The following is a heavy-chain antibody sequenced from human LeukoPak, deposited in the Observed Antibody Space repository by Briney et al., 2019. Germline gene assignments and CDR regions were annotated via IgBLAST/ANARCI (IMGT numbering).Heavy chain of an antibody. V-gene: IGHV4-61*02. CDR3: ARGSPLKYCSGGSCLLY. CDR1: TGSISSGSYY. Sequence: SQTLSLTCTVSTGSISSGSYYWSWIRQPAGKGLEWIGRIYTSGSTNYNPSLKSRVTISVDTSKNQFSLKLSSVTAADTAVYYCARGSPLKYCSGGSCLLYWGQGTLVTVSS. CDR2: IYTSGST. J-gene: IGHJ4*02. D-gene: IGHD2-15*01.